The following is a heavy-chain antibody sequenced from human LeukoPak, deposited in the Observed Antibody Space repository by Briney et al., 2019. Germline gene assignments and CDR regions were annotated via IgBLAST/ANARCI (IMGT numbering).Heavy chain of an antibody. Sequence: GESLKISCKGLGYSSSYYWIGWVRQMPGKGLEWMGIIYLGDSDTRYSPSFQGQITISADKSITTAYLQWGSLKASDTAMYYCARQDFYDSSGYQRLFGYWGQGTLVTVSS. V-gene: IGHV5-51*01. D-gene: IGHD3-22*01. CDR3: ARQDFYDSSGYQRLFGY. CDR1: GYSSSYYW. CDR2: IYLGDSDT. J-gene: IGHJ4*02.